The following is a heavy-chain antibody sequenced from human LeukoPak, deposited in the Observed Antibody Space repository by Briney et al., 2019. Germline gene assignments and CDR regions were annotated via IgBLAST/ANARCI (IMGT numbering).Heavy chain of an antibody. CDR3: AKDLSVVVITATLAFDY. D-gene: IGHD3-22*01. CDR2: IRYDGSNK. CDR1: GFTFSSYG. J-gene: IGHJ4*02. Sequence: PGGSLRLSCAASGFTFSSYGMHWVRQAPGKGLEWVAFIRYDGSNKYYADSVKGRFIISRDNSKNTLYLQMNSLRAEDTAVYYCAKDLSVVVITATLAFDYWGQGTLVTVSS. V-gene: IGHV3-30*02.